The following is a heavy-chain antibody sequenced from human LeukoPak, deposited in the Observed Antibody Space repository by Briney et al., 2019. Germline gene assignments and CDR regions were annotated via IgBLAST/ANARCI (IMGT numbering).Heavy chain of an antibody. Sequence: GESLKISCKGSGYSFTSYWISWVRQMPGKGLEWMGRVDPSDSYTNYSPSFQGHVTISADKSISTAYLQWSSLKASDTAMYYCARRCSSSSCPFEYWGQGTLVTVSS. J-gene: IGHJ4*02. CDR2: VDPSDSYT. D-gene: IGHD2-2*01. V-gene: IGHV5-10-1*01. CDR1: GYSFTSYW. CDR3: ARRCSSSSCPFEY.